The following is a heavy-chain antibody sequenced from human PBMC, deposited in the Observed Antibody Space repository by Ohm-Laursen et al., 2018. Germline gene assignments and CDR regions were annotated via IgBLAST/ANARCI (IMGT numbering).Heavy chain of an antibody. Sequence: SLRLSCAAPGFTFSSYGMHWVRQAPGKGLEWVAVIWCDGSNKYYADSVKGRFTISRDNSKNTLYLQMNSLRAEDTAVYYCARDYYDILTGSRGMDVWGQGTTVTVSS. J-gene: IGHJ6*02. CDR1: GFTFSSYG. CDR3: ARDYYDILTGSRGMDV. V-gene: IGHV3-33*08. CDR2: IWCDGSNK. D-gene: IGHD3-9*01.